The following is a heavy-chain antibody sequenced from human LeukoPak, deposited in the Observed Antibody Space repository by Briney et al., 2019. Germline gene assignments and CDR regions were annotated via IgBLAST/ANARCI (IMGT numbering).Heavy chain of an antibody. CDR3: ATVTGTTYAFDI. V-gene: IGHV4-39*07. D-gene: IGHD1-7*01. CDR1: GGSISSSSYY. J-gene: IGHJ3*02. CDR2: IYYSGST. Sequence: PSETLSLTCTVSGGSISSSSYYWGWIRQPPGKGLEWIGSIYYSGSTYYNPSLKSRVTISVDTSKNQFSLKLSSVTAADTAVYYCATVTGTTYAFDIWGQGTMVTVSS.